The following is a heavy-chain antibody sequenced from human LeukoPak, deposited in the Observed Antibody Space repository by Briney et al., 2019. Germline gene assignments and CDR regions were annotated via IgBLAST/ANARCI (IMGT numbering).Heavy chain of an antibody. Sequence: GESLKISCKGSENSFTNCWIAWVRQMPGKGLEWMGIIYPSDSDTRYSPTFQGQVTISADRSSTTAYLQWSGLKASDTAMYYCARSVDSTTSTLPYWGQGTLVTVSS. J-gene: IGHJ4*02. V-gene: IGHV5-51*01. CDR1: ENSFTNCW. CDR2: IYPSDSDT. D-gene: IGHD5-18*01. CDR3: ARSVDSTTSTLPY.